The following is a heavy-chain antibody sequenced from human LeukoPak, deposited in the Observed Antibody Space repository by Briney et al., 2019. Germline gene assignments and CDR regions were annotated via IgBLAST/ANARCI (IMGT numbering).Heavy chain of an antibody. V-gene: IGHV4-34*01. CDR2: IQSSGRT. Sequence: GSLRLSCVGSGFSFSDYHMSWIRQAPGKGLEWLGEIQSSGRTNYNPSLKSRVTFSINKSQNQVFLNLGSVTAADTAVYYCARADIAWNPAYYWGQGTLAIVSS. J-gene: IGHJ4*02. CDR1: GFSFSDYH. D-gene: IGHD1-1*01. CDR3: ARADIAWNPAYY.